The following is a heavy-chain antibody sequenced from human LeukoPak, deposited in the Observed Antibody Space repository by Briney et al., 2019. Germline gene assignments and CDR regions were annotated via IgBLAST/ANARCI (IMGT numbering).Heavy chain of an antibody. J-gene: IGHJ4*02. CDR2: INWNGGST. CDR3: ARDRLGMEPPVFDY. CDR1: GFTFDDYG. V-gene: IGHV3-20*04. Sequence: GGSLRLSCAASGFTFDDYGMSWVRHAPGKGLEWVSGINWNGGSTGYADSVKGRFTISRDNAKNSLYLQMNSLRAEDTALYYCARDRLGMEPPVFDYWGQGTLVTVSS. D-gene: IGHD7-27*01.